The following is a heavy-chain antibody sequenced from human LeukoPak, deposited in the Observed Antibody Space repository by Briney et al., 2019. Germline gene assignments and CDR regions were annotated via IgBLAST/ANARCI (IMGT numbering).Heavy chain of an antibody. V-gene: IGHV4-59*01. J-gene: IGHJ4*02. CDR3: ARDIGERLFDY. Sequence: SETLSLTCTVSGGSISSYYWSWIRQPPGKGLEWIGHIYGSGSTNYNPSLKSRVTLSVDTSKNQFSLKLSSVTAADTAVYYCARDIGERLFDYWGQGTLVTVSS. CDR1: GGSISSYY. D-gene: IGHD3-10*01. CDR2: IYGSGST.